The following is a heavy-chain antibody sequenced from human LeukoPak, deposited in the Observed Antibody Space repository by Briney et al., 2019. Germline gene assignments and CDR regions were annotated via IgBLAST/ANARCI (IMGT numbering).Heavy chain of an antibody. Sequence: SQTLSLTCTVSGGSISSGSYYWSWIRQPAGKGLEWIGRIYTSGSTNYNPSLKSRVTISVDTSKNQFSLKLSSVTAADTAVYYCAGYTIFGVSWGQGTLVTVSS. D-gene: IGHD3-3*01. J-gene: IGHJ5*02. CDR2: IYTSGST. CDR1: GGSISSGSYY. V-gene: IGHV4-61*02. CDR3: AGYTIFGVS.